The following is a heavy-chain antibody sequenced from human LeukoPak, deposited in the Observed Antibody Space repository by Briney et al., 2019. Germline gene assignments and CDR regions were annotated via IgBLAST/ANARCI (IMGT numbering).Heavy chain of an antibody. D-gene: IGHD4-17*01. J-gene: IGHJ4*02. CDR1: GGSFSGYY. CDR3: ARGLTVTTTSGVY. V-gene: IGHV4-34*01. Sequence: SETLSLTCAVYGGSFSGYYWSWIRPPPGKGLEWIGEINHSGSTNYNPSLKSRVTISVDTSKNQFSLKLSSVTAADTAVYYCARGLTVTTTSGVYWGQGTLVTVSS. CDR2: INHSGST.